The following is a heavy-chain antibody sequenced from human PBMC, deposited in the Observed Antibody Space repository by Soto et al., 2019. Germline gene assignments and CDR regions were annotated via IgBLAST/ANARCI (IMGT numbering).Heavy chain of an antibody. CDR1: GGSISTYY. J-gene: IGHJ4*02. D-gene: IGHD4-17*01. CDR2: IYYSGNT. V-gene: IGHV4-59*08. Sequence: PSETLSLTCTVSGGSISTYYWTWIRQPPGKGLEWIGYIYYSGNTNYNPSLKSRVTISVDTSKNLFSLELNSVSAADTAVYYCARMTSEMYHTVLDCWGQGTLVTVSS. CDR3: ARMTSEMYHTVLDC.